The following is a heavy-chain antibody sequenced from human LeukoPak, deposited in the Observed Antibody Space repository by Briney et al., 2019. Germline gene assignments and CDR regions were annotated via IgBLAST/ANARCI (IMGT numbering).Heavy chain of an antibody. CDR1: GFTLSDLY. D-gene: IGHD3-3*01. Sequence: PGGSLRLSCAVSGFTLSDLYMDWVRQAPGKGLEWVGRTRNKANDYTTEYAASVEGRFTISRDDSKNSLYLQMNTLKTEDTAVYYCARGDSRSGFQFFMVNWGQGTLVTVSS. V-gene: IGHV3-72*01. CDR2: TRNKANDYTT. CDR3: ARGDSRSGFQFFMVN. J-gene: IGHJ4*02.